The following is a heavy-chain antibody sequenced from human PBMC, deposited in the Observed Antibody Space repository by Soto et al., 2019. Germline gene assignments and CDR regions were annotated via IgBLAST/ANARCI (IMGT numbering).Heavy chain of an antibody. CDR2: IYYSGST. D-gene: IGHD4-17*01. V-gene: IGHV4-39*01. Sequence: SETLSLTCTVSGGSISSSSYYWGWIRQPPGKGLEWIGSIYYSGSTYYNPSLKSRVTISVDTSKNQFSLKLSSVTAADTAVYYCARHYYGYYAFDIWGQGTMVTVSS. J-gene: IGHJ3*02. CDR1: GGSISSSSYY. CDR3: ARHYYGYYAFDI.